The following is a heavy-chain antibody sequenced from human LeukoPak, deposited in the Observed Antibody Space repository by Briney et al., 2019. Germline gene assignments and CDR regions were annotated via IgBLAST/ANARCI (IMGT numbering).Heavy chain of an antibody. Sequence: GGSLRLSCAASGFTFSSYGMHWVRQAPGKGLEWVAFIRYDGSNKYYADSVKGRFTISRDNSKNTLYLQMNSLRAEDTAVYYCAKDPRIAAAGRYADWGQGTLVTVSS. CDR3: AKDPRIAAAGRYAD. D-gene: IGHD6-13*01. V-gene: IGHV3-30*02. J-gene: IGHJ4*02. CDR2: IRYDGSNK. CDR1: GFTFSSYG.